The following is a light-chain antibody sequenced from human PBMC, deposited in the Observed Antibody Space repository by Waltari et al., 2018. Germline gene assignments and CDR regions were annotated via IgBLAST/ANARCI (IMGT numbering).Light chain of an antibody. J-gene: IGKJ4*01. CDR1: QSVLYRSNNKHS. V-gene: IGKV4-1*01. CDR2: WSS. Sequence: DIVMTQSPDSLAVSLGERATFNCKSSQSVLYRSNNKHSVAWYQQKPGQSPKLLIYWSSTRESGVPDRFSGGGSGTDFTLTISSLQADDVAIYYCQQYYSLPTFGGGTKVEI. CDR3: QQYYSLPT.